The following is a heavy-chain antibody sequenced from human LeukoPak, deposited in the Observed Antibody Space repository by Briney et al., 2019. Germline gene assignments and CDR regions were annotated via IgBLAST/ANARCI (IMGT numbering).Heavy chain of an antibody. Sequence: ASETLSLTCTVSGGSISTYYWSWIRQPPGKGLEWIGYIYSSGSTNYNPSLKSRVTISVDTSKNQFSLKLSSVTAADTAVYYCARVKVVVVPAATPLWFDPWGQGTLVTVSS. CDR2: IYSSGST. V-gene: IGHV4-59*01. CDR1: GGSISTYY. CDR3: ARVKVVVVPAATPLWFDP. D-gene: IGHD2-2*02. J-gene: IGHJ5*02.